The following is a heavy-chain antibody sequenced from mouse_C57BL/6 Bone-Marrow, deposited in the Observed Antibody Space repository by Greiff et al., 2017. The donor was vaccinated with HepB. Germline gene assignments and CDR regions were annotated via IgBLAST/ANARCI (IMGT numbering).Heavy chain of an antibody. D-gene: IGHD2-1*01. J-gene: IGHJ3*01. CDR2: ISNGGGST. V-gene: IGHV5-12*01. CDR1: GFNFSDYY. Sequence: EVNVVESGGGLVQPGGSLKLSCAASGFNFSDYYMYWVRQTPEKRLEWVAYISNGGGSTYYPATVKGRYTISRDNAKNTLYLQMSRLKSEDTAMYYCARHKGNSLPYWGQGTLVTVSA. CDR3: ARHKGNSLPY.